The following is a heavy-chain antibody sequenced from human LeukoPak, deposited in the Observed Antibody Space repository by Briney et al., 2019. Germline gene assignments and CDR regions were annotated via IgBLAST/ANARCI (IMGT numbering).Heavy chain of an antibody. CDR2: INPNSGGT. V-gene: IGHV1-2*02. CDR1: GYTFTGYY. CDR3: ARGASEAQWHGLLWFGDNWFDP. D-gene: IGHD3-10*01. Sequence: ASVKVSCKASGYTFTGYYMHWVRQAPGQGLEWMGWINPNSGGTNYAQKFQGRVTMTRDTSISTAYMELSRLRSDDTAVYYCARGASEAQWHGLLWFGDNWFDPWGQGTLVTVSS. J-gene: IGHJ5*02.